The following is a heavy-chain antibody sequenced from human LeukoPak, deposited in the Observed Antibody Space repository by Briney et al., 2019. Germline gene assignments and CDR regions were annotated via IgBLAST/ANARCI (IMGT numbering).Heavy chain of an antibody. CDR2: MTPYSGDT. CDR1: GYTFTGYY. D-gene: IGHD6-13*01. CDR3: ARGPAAVGRAFDI. Sequence: ASVKVSCKASGYTFTGYYMHWVRQAPGQGLEWMGWMTPYSGDTGYAQKFQGRVTMTRDTSISTAYMEVKSLTSEDTAIYFCARGPAAVGRAFDIWGPGTIVSVSS. V-gene: IGHV1-8*02. J-gene: IGHJ3*02.